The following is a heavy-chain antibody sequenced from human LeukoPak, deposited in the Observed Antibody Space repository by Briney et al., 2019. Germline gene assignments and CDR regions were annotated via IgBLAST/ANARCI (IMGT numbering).Heavy chain of an antibody. J-gene: IGHJ4*02. V-gene: IGHV1-46*01. Sequence: ASVKVSCKASGYTFTSYYMHWVRQAPGQGLEWMGLINPSGGSTSYAQKFQGRVTMTRDTSTRTVYMELSSLRSEDTAVYYCATEIVVVVAATGWPRDYYFDYWGQGTLVTVSS. CDR1: GYTFTSYY. CDR3: ATEIVVVVAATGWPRDYYFDY. D-gene: IGHD2-15*01. CDR2: INPSGGST.